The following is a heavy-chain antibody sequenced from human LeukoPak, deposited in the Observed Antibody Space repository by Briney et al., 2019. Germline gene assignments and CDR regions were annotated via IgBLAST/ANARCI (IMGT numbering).Heavy chain of an antibody. J-gene: IGHJ2*01. CDR2: INSDESST. D-gene: IGHD4-17*01. Sequence: GGSLRLSCAASGFTFSSYWMHWVRQVPGKGMVWVSYINSDESSTSYADSVEGRFTISRDNDKSTLYLQMNSLRAEDTAVYYCARSRRLYWYFDLWGRGTLVTVSS. CDR1: GFTFSSYW. V-gene: IGHV3-74*01. CDR3: ARSRRLYWYFDL.